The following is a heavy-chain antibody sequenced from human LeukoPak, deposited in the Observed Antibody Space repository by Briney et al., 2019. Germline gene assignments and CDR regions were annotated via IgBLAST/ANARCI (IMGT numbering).Heavy chain of an antibody. CDR3: ARDLMVTASVAGDAFDI. CDR1: GFTFSSYD. CDR2: ILYDGSNK. Sequence: SGGSLRLSCAASGFTFSSYDMHWVRQAPGKGLEWVALILYDGSNKNYADSVNGRSTISRDNSKNTLYLQMNSLRAEDTAVYYCARDLMVTASVAGDAFDIWGQGTMVTVSS. D-gene: IGHD2-21*02. J-gene: IGHJ3*02. V-gene: IGHV3-30*03.